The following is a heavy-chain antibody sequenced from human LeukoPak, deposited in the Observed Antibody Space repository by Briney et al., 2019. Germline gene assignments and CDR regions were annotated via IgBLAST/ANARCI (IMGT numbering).Heavy chain of an antibody. D-gene: IGHD2-2*01. CDR2: ISSASGSI. Sequence: GGSLRLSCAASGFTLSSNWMHWVRQAPGKGLEWVSYISSASGSIYYADSVKGRFTISRDNAKNSLFLQMNSLRAEDTAVYYCARLPAYCSSTSCYYDYWGQGTLVTVSS. J-gene: IGHJ4*02. CDR3: ARLPAYCSSTSCYYDY. V-gene: IGHV3-48*04. CDR1: GFTLSSNW.